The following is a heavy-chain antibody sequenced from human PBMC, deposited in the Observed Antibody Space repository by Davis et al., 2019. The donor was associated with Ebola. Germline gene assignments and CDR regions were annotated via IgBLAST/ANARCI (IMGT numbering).Heavy chain of an antibody. J-gene: IGHJ4*02. CDR1: GYTFTSYA. CDR3: ARFLATARIFDY. V-gene: IGHV1-3*01. CDR2: INAGNGNT. D-gene: IGHD6-6*01. Sequence: ASVKVSCKASGYTFTSYAMHWVRQAPGQRLEWMGWINAGNGNTKYSQKFQGRVTITRDTSASTAYMELSSLRSEDTAVYCCARFLATARIFDYWGQGTLVTVSS.